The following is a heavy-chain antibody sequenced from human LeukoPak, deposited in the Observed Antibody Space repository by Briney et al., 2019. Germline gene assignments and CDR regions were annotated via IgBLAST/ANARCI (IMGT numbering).Heavy chain of an antibody. CDR3: ARVMVRGDYFVY. J-gene: IGHJ4*02. Sequence: GGSLRLSCAASGFTVSSNYMSWVRQAPGKGLEWVSVIYSGGSTYYADSVKGRFTISRDNSKNTLYLQMNSLRAEDTAVYYCARVMVRGDYFVYWGQGTLVTVSS. V-gene: IGHV3-53*01. CDR2: IYSGGST. CDR1: GFTVSSNY. D-gene: IGHD3-10*01.